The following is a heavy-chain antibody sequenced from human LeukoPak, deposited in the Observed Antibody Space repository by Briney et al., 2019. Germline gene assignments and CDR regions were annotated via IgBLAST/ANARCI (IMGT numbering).Heavy chain of an antibody. CDR1: EFTFFSYG. D-gene: IGHD2-21*02. CDR3: ARELPREVTLDY. Sequence: GGSLRLSCVASEFTFFSYGMQWVRQAPGKGLVWVSRIFTDGSTTNYADSVKGRFTISRDNAKNTVYLEMKSLRVEDTAVYYCARELPREVTLDYWGQGTLVTVSP. CDR2: IFTDGSTT. J-gene: IGHJ4*01. V-gene: IGHV3-74*01.